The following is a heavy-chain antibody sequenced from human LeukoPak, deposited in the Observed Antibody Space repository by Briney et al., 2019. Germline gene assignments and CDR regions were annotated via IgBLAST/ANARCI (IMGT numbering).Heavy chain of an antibody. D-gene: IGHD2-15*01. CDR3: ARDQGYCSGGSCYSRAFDI. J-gene: IGHJ3*02. Sequence: GGSLRLSCAASGFTFSSYSMTWVRQAPGKGLEWVSSISSSSSYIYYADSVKGRFTISRDNAKNSLYLQMNSLRAEDTAVYYCARDQGYCSGGSCYSRAFDIWGQGTMVTVSS. CDR2: ISSSSSYI. CDR1: GFTFSSYS. V-gene: IGHV3-21*01.